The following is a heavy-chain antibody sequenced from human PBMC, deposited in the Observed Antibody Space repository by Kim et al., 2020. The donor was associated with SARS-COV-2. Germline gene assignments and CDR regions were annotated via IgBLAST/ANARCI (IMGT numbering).Heavy chain of an antibody. D-gene: IGHD2-8*01. V-gene: IGHV1-8*01. Sequence: ASVKVSCKASGYTFTSYDINWVRQATGQGLEWMGWMNPNSGNTGYAQKFQGRVTMTRNTSISTAYMELSSLRSEDTAVYYCARVVRGVYATHRYYYYYYMDVWGKGTTVTVSS. J-gene: IGHJ6*03. CDR2: MNPNSGNT. CDR1: GYTFTSYD. CDR3: ARVVRGVYATHRYYYYYYMDV.